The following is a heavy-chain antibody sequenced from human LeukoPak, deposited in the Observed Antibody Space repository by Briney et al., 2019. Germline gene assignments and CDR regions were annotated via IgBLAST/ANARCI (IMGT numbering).Heavy chain of an antibody. CDR1: GYTFAGYY. CDR3: ARAILSAALWTAPLDY. V-gene: IGHV1-2*02. J-gene: IGHJ4*02. Sequence: GASVKVSCKASGYTFAGYYMHWVRQAPGQGLEWMGWINPNSGGTNYAQKFQGRVTMTRDTSISTAYMELSRLRSDDTAVYYCARAILSAALWTAPLDYWGQGTLVTVSS. CDR2: INPNSGGT. D-gene: IGHD2-15*01.